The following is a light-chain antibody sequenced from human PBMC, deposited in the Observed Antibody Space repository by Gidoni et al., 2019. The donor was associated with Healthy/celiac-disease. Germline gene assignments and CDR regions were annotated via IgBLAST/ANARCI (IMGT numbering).Light chain of an antibody. CDR2: DAS. J-gene: IGKJ4*01. CDR1: QDISHY. V-gene: IGKV1-33*01. Sequence: DIQMTQSPPSLSASVGDRVTITCQASQDISHYLNWYQQKPGKAPKLLIYDASNLETGVPSRFSGSGSGTDFTFTISSLQPEDIATYYCQQYDNLPATFGGGTKVEIK. CDR3: QQYDNLPAT.